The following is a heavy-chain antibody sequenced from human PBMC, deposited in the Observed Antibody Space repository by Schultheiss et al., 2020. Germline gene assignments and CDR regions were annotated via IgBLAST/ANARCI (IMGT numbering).Heavy chain of an antibody. J-gene: IGHJ6*02. Sequence: SETLSLTCTVSGGSISSSSYYRGWIRQPPGKGLEWIGSIYYSGSASYNPSLKSRVTISVDTSKNQFSLKLSSVTAADTAVYYCARGTVTAYYYYYGMDVWGQGTTVTVSS. CDR1: GGSISSSSYY. CDR2: IYYSGSA. V-gene: IGHV4-39*07. D-gene: IGHD4-17*01. CDR3: ARGTVTAYYYYYGMDV.